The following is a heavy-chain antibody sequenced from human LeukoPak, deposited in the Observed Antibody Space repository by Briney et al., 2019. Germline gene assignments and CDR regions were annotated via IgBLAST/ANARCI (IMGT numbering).Heavy chain of an antibody. V-gene: IGHV3-30*02. CDR2: IRYDGSNK. CDR1: GFTFSSYG. Sequence: PGGSLRLSCAASGFTFSSYGMHWVRQAPGKGLEWVAFIRYDGSNKYYADSVKGRFTISRDNSKNTLYLQMNSLRAEDTAVYYCTRGGSSGWYALGYWGQGTLVTVSS. D-gene: IGHD6-19*01. J-gene: IGHJ4*02. CDR3: TRGGSSGWYALGY.